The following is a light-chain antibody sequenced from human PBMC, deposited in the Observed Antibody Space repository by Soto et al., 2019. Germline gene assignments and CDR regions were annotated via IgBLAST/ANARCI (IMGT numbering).Light chain of an antibody. J-gene: IGKJ1*01. V-gene: IGKV1-8*01. CDR1: QGISSY. Sequence: AIRMTQSPSSFSASTGDRVTITCRASQGISSYLAWYQQKPGKAPKLLIYAASTLQSGVPSRFSGSGSGKDFTLTIRCLQSEDFATYYCQQYYSYPRTFGQGTKVEIK. CDR2: AAS. CDR3: QQYYSYPRT.